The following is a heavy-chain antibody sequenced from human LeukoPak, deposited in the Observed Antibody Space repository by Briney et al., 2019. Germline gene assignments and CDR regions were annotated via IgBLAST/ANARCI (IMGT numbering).Heavy chain of an antibody. CDR1: GGSISSYY. CDR2: IYHSGST. J-gene: IGHJ4*02. V-gene: IGHV4-38-2*02. CDR3: ARVRTGFGESDY. Sequence: SETLSLTCTVSGGSISSYYWSWIRQPPGKGLEWIGSIYHSGSTYYNPSLKSRVTISVDTSKNQFSLKLSSVTAADTAVYYCARVRTGFGESDYWGQGTLVTVSS. D-gene: IGHD3-10*01.